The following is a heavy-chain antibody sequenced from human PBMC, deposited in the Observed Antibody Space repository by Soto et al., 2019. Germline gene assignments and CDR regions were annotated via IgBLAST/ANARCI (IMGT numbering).Heavy chain of an antibody. V-gene: IGHV4-39*01. CDR1: GGSISSSSYY. Sequence: SETLSLTCTVSGGSISSSSYYWGWIRQPPGKGLEWIGSIYYSGSTYYNPSLKSRVTISVDTSKNQFSLKLSSVTAADTAVYYCARHSKEYYDFWSGWFDYWGQGTLVTVSS. CDR2: IYYSGST. D-gene: IGHD3-3*01. CDR3: ARHSKEYYDFWSGWFDY. J-gene: IGHJ4*02.